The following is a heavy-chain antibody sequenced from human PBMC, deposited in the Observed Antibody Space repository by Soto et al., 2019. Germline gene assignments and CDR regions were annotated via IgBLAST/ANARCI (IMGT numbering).Heavy chain of an antibody. V-gene: IGHV3-74*01. CDR2: INSDGNST. CDR1: GFTFSPFW. Sequence: EVQLVESGGGLVQPGGSLRLSCAASGFTFSPFWMHWVRQVPGKGPVWVSRINSDGNSTSYADSVKGRFTISRDNAKNTLYLQMNSLRAEDTAVYYCARGSTHFNYWGQETLVTFSS. CDR3: ARGSTHFNY. J-gene: IGHJ4*02. D-gene: IGHD2-2*01.